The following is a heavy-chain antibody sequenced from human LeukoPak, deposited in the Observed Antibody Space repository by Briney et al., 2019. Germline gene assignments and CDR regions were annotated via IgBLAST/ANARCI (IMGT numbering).Heavy chain of an antibody. J-gene: IGHJ4*02. Sequence: GGSLRLSCAASGFTFSSYAMHWVRQAPGKGLEWVAVISYDGSNKYYADSVKGRFTISRDNSKNTLYLQMNSLRAEDTAVYYCARDTDYYDSSGSEQAFDYWGQGTLVTVSS. CDR1: GFTFSSYA. CDR3: ARDTDYYDSSGSEQAFDY. CDR2: ISYDGSNK. D-gene: IGHD3-22*01. V-gene: IGHV3-30-3*01.